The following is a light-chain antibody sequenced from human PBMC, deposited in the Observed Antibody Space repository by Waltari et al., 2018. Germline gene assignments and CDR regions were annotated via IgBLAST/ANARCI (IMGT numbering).Light chain of an antibody. V-gene: IGKV4-1*01. J-gene: IGKJ1*01. Sequence: DIVLTQSPDSLAVSLGERATINCKSSQRVLYNSNDKNYLAWYLQKPGQPPKLLIYWASTRESWVPDRFSGGGSGTDFTLTISSLQAEDVAVYYCQQYYRSRTFGQGTKVEIK. CDR3: QQYYRSRT. CDR1: QRVLYNSNDKNY. CDR2: WAS.